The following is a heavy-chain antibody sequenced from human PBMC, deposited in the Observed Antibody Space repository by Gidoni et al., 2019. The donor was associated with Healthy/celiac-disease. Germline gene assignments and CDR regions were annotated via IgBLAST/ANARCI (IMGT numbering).Heavy chain of an antibody. CDR1: GGSVSSGSYY. J-gene: IGHJ2*01. D-gene: IGHD6-19*01. CDR2: IYYSGRT. Sequence: QVQLPDSGPGLVQPSDTLSLTCTVSGGSVSSGSYYWSWIRQPPGKGLEWIWDIYYSGRTNYNPSLKRRVTTSVGTSKNKFSLKLSSVTAADTAVDYCATAIAVAGTYWYFDLWGRGTLVTVSS. CDR3: ATAIAVAGTYWYFDL. V-gene: IGHV4-61*01.